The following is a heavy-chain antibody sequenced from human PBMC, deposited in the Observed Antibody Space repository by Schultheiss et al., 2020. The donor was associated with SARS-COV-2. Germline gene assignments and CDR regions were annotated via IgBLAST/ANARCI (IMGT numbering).Heavy chain of an antibody. CDR2: ISGSGGST. V-gene: IGHV3-23*01. D-gene: IGHD6-19*01. CDR1: GFTFSSYA. CDR3: AKAPSIGWDWLDP. J-gene: IGHJ5*02. Sequence: GGSLRLSCEASGFTFSSYAMSWVRQAPGKGLEWVSAISGSGGSTYYADSVKGRFTISRDNSKNTPYLQMNILRAEDTAVYYCAKAPSIGWDWLDPWGQGTXXTVSS.